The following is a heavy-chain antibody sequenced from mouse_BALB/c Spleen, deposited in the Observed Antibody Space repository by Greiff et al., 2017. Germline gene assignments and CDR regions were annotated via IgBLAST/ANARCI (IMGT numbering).Heavy chain of an antibody. CDR3: ARRDGSYAMDY. D-gene: IGHD2-3*01. CDR2: INPSTGYT. Sequence: QVQLKQSGAELAKPGASVKMSCKASGYTFTSYWMHWVKQRPGQGLEWIGYINPSTGYTEYNQKFKDKATLTADKSSSTAYMQLSSLTSEDSAVYYCARRDGSYAMDYWGQGTSVTVSS. V-gene: IGHV1-7*01. CDR1: GYTFTSYW. J-gene: IGHJ4*01.